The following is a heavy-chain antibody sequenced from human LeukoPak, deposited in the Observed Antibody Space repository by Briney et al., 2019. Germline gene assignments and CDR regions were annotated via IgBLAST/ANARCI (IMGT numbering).Heavy chain of an antibody. Sequence: GGSLRLSCEASGFTFSDYNMNWVRQAPGKGLEWIAYINKKSDSIYYADSMKGRFTISKSSARTSLYLHMNGLRAEDTAVYYCATDDFDSSVPIWGQGTMVTVSS. D-gene: IGHD3-22*01. V-gene: IGHV3-48*04. CDR2: INKKSDSI. CDR3: ATDDFDSSVPI. J-gene: IGHJ3*02. CDR1: GFTFSDYN.